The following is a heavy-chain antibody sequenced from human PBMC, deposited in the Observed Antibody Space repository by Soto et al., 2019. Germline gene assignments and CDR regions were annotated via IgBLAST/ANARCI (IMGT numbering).Heavy chain of an antibody. J-gene: IGHJ6*02. CDR2: IYYSGST. Sequence: PSETLSLTCTVSGGSISSYYWSWIRQPPGKGLGWIGYIYYSGSTNYNPSLKSRVTISVDTSKNQFSLKLSSVTAADTAVYYCAGDTAMGYYYYYGMDVWGQGTTVTVSS. V-gene: IGHV4-59*01. D-gene: IGHD5-18*01. CDR3: AGDTAMGYYYYYGMDV. CDR1: GGSISSYY.